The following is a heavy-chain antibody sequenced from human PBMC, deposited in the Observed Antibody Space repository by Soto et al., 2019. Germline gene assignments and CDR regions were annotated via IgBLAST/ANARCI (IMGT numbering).Heavy chain of an antibody. V-gene: IGHV3-48*01. D-gene: IGHD2-15*01. CDR3: AREMAALNSFDC. J-gene: IGHJ4*02. CDR1: GFTFSSYS. Sequence: EVQLVESVGGLVQPGVSLRLSCAATGFTFSSYSMNWVRQAPGKGLEWVSYISSSSSTIYYADSVKGRFTISRDNAKDSLYLQMNRLRAEDTAVYYCAREMAALNSFDCCGQGTLVTVSS. CDR2: ISSSSSTI.